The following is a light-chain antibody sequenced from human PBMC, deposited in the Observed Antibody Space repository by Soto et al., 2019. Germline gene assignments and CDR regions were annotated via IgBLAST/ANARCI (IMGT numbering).Light chain of an antibody. CDR2: AAS. CDR1: EGISSY. Sequence: DIQMTQSPSSLSASVGDRVTITCRASEGISSYLNWYQQKPGKAPKLLIYAASSLQSGVPSRFSGSGSGTDFTLTISSLRPEDFATYYCQRSYSPPYTFAQGTKLEMK. CDR3: QRSYSPPYT. V-gene: IGKV1-39*01. J-gene: IGKJ2*01.